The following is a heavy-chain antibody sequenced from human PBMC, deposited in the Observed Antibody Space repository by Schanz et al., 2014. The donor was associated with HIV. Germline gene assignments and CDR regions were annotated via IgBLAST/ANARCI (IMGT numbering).Heavy chain of an antibody. CDR3: VRGPGYNMHLDY. J-gene: IGHJ4*02. CDR2: INSEGSSI. V-gene: IGHV3-74*03. CDR1: GFTLSSFT. Sequence: VQVVESGGGVVQPGRSLRLSCATSGFTLSSFTMNWVRQVPGKGLVWVSRINSEGSSITYEYADSVKGRFTISRDNVRNTLYLQMNSLRAEDTGVYYCVRGPGYNMHLDYWGQGTLVTVSS. D-gene: IGHD1-20*01.